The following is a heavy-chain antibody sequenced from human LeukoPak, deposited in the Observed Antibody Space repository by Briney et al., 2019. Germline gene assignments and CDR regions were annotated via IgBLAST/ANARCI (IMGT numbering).Heavy chain of an antibody. V-gene: IGHV4-39*01. D-gene: IGHD3-10*01. CDR3: ARVVRGPGPSNWFDP. J-gene: IGHJ5*02. CDR2: IYYSGST. Sequence: PSETLSLTCTVSGGSISSSSYYWGWIRQPPGKGLEWIGSIYYSGSTYYNPSLKSRVTISVDTSKNQFPLKLSSVTAADTAVYYCARVVRGPGPSNWFDPWGQGTLVTVSS. CDR1: GGSISSSSYY.